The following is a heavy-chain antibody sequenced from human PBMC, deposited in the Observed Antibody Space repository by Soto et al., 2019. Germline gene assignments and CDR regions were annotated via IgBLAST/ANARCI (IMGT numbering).Heavy chain of an antibody. CDR1: GFTFNNSG. CDR3: VKDRVPGAYGHYYGMDV. CDR2: ISYDGSEK. V-gene: IGHV3-30*18. J-gene: IGHJ6*02. D-gene: IGHD5-12*01. Sequence: GVLRLSCRVSGFTFNNSGMHWVRQAPGKGLEWMAVISYDGSEKHYADFMKGRLTISRDNSKNTLHLQMNSLRAEDTAIYYCVKDRVPGAYGHYYGMDVWGQGTTVTVYS.